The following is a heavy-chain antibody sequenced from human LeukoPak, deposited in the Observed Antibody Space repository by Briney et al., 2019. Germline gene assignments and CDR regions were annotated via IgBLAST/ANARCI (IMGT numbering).Heavy chain of an antibody. Sequence: GGSLRLSCAASGFTFSSYWMSWVRQAPGKGLEWVANIKQDGSEKYYVDSVKGRFTISRDNAKNSLYLQMNGLRVEDTAIYYCARYQHCGGDCYPLDFWGQGTLVTVSS. J-gene: IGHJ4*02. V-gene: IGHV3-7*01. CDR1: GFTFSSYW. D-gene: IGHD2-21*02. CDR3: ARYQHCGGDCYPLDF. CDR2: IKQDGSEK.